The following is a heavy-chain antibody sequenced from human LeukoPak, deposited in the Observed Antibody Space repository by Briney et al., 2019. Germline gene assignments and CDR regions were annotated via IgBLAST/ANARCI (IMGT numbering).Heavy chain of an antibody. CDR2: IYPGDSDT. CDR1: GYTFITYW. Sequence: GESLKISCKASGYTFITYWIGWVRQMPGKGLEWMGIIYPGDSDTRYSPSFQGQVTISADKSISTAYLQWSSLKASDTAIYYCARPDDYGGKPAAFDIWGQGTVVTVSS. CDR3: ARPDDYGGKPAAFDI. V-gene: IGHV5-51*01. D-gene: IGHD4-23*01. J-gene: IGHJ3*02.